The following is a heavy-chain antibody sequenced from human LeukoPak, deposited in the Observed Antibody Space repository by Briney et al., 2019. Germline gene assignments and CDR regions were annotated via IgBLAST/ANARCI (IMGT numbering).Heavy chain of an antibody. Sequence: GGSLRLSCAASGFTFSSYWMNWVRQAPGKGLVWVSRIASDGSSTTYADSVKGRFSISRDNAKNTLYLQMNSLRVEDTAVYYCARGRPHGNDYWGQGTMVTVSS. D-gene: IGHD4-23*01. J-gene: IGHJ4*02. V-gene: IGHV3-74*01. CDR3: ARGRPHGNDY. CDR2: IASDGSST. CDR1: GFTFSSYW.